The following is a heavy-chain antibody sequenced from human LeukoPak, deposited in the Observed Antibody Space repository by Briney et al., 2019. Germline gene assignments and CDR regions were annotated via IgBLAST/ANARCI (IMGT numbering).Heavy chain of an antibody. V-gene: IGHV3-21*01. D-gene: IGHD4-17*01. Sequence: GGSLRLSCEASGFTFTTYSMTWVRRAPGKGLEWVSIISSGSSAIFSADALKGRFTISRDDAKNLLYLDMNSLRAEDTAVYYCARGHTAVTRHFDFWGQGTLVTVSS. CDR2: ISSGSSAI. CDR1: GFTFTTYS. CDR3: ARGHTAVTRHFDF. J-gene: IGHJ4*02.